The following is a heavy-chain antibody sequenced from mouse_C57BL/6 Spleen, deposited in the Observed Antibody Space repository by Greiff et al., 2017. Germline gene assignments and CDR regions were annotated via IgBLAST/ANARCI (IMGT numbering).Heavy chain of an antibody. D-gene: IGHD4-1*01. CDR1: GFTFSRYG. CDR2: ISSGGSYT. J-gene: IGHJ4*01. V-gene: IGHV5-6*01. CDR3: ARHWEMEY. Sequence: VQLKEPGGDLVKPGGSLKLSCAASGFTFSRYGMSWVRQTPDKRLEWVATISSGGSYTYYPDSVKGRFTISRDNAKNTLYLQMSSLKSEDTAMYYCARHWEMEYWGQGTSVTVSS.